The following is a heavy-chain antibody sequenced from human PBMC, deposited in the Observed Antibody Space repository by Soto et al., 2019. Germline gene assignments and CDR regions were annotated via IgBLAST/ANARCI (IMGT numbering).Heavy chain of an antibody. CDR3: ASEDIVVVVAAIHYYGMDV. V-gene: IGHV1-69*02. D-gene: IGHD2-15*01. CDR2: IIPILGIA. Sequence: QVQLVQSGAEVKKPGSSVKVSCKASGGTFSSYTISWVRQAPGQGLEWMGRIIPILGIANYAQKFQGRVTIPGDKATSTAYMELRGLRSEDTAVYYCASEDIVVVVAAIHYYGMDVWGQGPTVTVSS. CDR1: GGTFSSYT. J-gene: IGHJ6*02.